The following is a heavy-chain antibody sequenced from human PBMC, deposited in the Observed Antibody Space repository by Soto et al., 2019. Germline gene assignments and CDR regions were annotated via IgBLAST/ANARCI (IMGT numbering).Heavy chain of an antibody. CDR3: ARGFNDFWSGYYTAYYYYMDV. CDR2: IWYDGSNK. Sequence: QVQLVESGGGVVQPGRSLRLSCAASGFTFSSYGMHWVRQAPGKGLEWVAVIWYDGSNKYYADSVKGRFTISRDNSKNTLYLQMNSLRAEDTAVYYCARGFNDFWSGYYTAYYYYMDVLGKGTTVTVAS. CDR1: GFTFSSYG. J-gene: IGHJ6*03. D-gene: IGHD3-3*01. V-gene: IGHV3-33*01.